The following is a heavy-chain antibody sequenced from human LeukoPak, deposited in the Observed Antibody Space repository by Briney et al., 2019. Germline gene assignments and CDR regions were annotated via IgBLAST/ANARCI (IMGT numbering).Heavy chain of an antibody. CDR1: GFTFNNFG. CDR2: ISSSGNAI. Sequence: GGPLRLSCTASGFTFNNFGMNWVRRAPGRGLEWVSYISSSGNAIHYADSVKGRFTISRDNARNSLYLQMNSLRVEDTAVYYCAVLRGNNYWGQGTLVTVSS. J-gene: IGHJ4*02. D-gene: IGHD3-10*01. V-gene: IGHV3-48*01. CDR3: AVLRGNNY.